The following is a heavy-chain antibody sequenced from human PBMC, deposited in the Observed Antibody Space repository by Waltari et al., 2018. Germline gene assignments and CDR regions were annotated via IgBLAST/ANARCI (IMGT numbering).Heavy chain of an antibody. CDR2: MYTSGST. V-gene: IGHV4-4*07. D-gene: IGHD6-19*01. J-gene: IGHJ4*02. Sequence: QVQLQESGPGLVKPSETLSLTYTVSGGSISSSYWSWIRQPAGKGLEWIGRMYTSGSTNYNPSLKSRVTMSIDTSKNHFSLKLSSVTAADTALYYCARDSPYISGSFDYWGQGTLVTVSS. CDR3: ARDSPYISGSFDY. CDR1: GGSISSSY.